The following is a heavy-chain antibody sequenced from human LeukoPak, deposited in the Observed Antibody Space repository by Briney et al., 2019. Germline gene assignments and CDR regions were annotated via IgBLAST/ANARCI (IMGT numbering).Heavy chain of an antibody. CDR3: ARRRYYDGSGYLE. D-gene: IGHD3-22*01. Sequence: SETLSLTCSVSGDSVSRSDSYWDWIRQPPGKGLEWIGTIYYSGRTYYSPSLKSRVTMSVDPSNNQFSLNLRSVTAADTAVYYCARRRYYDGSGYLEWGQGSLLSVSS. J-gene: IGHJ1*01. CDR1: GDSVSRSDSY. CDR2: IYYSGRT. V-gene: IGHV4-39*01.